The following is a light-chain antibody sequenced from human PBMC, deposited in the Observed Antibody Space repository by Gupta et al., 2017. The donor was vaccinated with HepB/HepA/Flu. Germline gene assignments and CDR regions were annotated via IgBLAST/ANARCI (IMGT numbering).Light chain of an antibody. V-gene: IGKV3-11*01. Sequence: EIVLTQSPATLSLSPGERPTLSCRASQSVSIYLAWYQQKPGQAPRLLIYEASNRATGIPARFSGSGSGTDFTLTISSLEPEDVAVYYCQQRGDWPFTFGGGTKLEIK. CDR2: EAS. CDR3: QQRGDWPFT. CDR1: QSVSIY. J-gene: IGKJ4*01.